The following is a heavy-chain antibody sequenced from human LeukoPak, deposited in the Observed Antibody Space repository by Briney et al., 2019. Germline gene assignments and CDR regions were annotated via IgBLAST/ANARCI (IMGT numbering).Heavy chain of an antibody. J-gene: IGHJ2*01. CDR1: GGTFSSYA. V-gene: IGHV1-69*05. CDR3: ARDHSSWLRFGTLYWYFDL. CDR2: IIPIFGTA. D-gene: IGHD5-12*01. Sequence: SVKVSCKASGGTFSSYAISWVRQAPGQGLEWMGRIIPIFGTANYAQKFQGRVTITTDGSTSTAYMELSSLRSEDTAVYYCARDHSSWLRFGTLYWYFDLWGRGTLVTVSS.